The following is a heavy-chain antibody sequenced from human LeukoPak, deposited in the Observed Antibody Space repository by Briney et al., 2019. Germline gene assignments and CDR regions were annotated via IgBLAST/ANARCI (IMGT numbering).Heavy chain of an antibody. D-gene: IGHD5-18*01. V-gene: IGHV4-39*07. CDR1: GGSISSSSYY. CDR2: IYYSGST. J-gene: IGHJ6*03. Sequence: SQTLSLTCTVSGGSISSSSYYWGWIRQPPGKGLEWIGSIYYSGSTYYNPSLKSRVTISVDTSKNQISLKLSSVTAADTTVYYCARAPERWYSYGSYTYYYMDVWGKGTTVTVSS. CDR3: ARAPERWYSYGSYTYYYMDV.